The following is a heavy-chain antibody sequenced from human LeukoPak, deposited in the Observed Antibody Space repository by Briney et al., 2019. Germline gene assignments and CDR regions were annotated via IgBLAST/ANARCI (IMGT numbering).Heavy chain of an antibody. D-gene: IGHD2-21*02. CDR3: AKTEVVTADDKYFQY. CDR2: IGSSGGST. V-gene: IGHV3-23*01. J-gene: IGHJ1*01. CDR1: GFTFSSYD. Sequence: GGSLRLSCAASGFTFSSYDMSWVRQAPGKGLEWVSVIGSSGGSTYYADSVKGRFTISRDNSKNTLYLQMNSLRAEDTAVYYCAKTEVVTADDKYFQYWGQGTLVTVSS.